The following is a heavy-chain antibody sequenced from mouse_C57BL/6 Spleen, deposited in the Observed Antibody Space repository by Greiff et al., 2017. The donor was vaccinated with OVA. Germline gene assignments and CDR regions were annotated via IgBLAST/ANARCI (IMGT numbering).Heavy chain of an antibody. D-gene: IGHD3-2*02. V-gene: IGHV5-4*01. CDR2: ISDGGSYT. CDR3: ARALDSSGSPYYAMDY. CDR1: GFTFSSYA. Sequence: EVQGVESGGGLVKPGGSLKLSCAASGFTFSSYAMSWVRQTPEKRLEWVATISDGGSYTYYPDNVKGRFTISRDNAKNNLYLQMSHLKSEDTAMYYCARALDSSGSPYYAMDYWGQGTSVTVSS. J-gene: IGHJ4*01.